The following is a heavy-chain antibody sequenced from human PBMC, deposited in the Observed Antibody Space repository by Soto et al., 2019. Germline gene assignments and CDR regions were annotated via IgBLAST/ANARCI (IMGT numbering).Heavy chain of an antibody. V-gene: IGHV1-18*01. D-gene: IGHD2-2*01. CDR1: GYTFTNFG. Sequence: QVQLVQSGAEVKKPGASVKVSCRASGYTFTNFGVTWVRRAPGQGREWMGWISAYTDNPNYSQKFQGRVTMTIDTSTSTAYMDLRSLPSDDTAVYYCARVIPGVEAWFDPWAQGPLVTVSS. CDR3: ARVIPGVEAWFDP. J-gene: IGHJ5*02. CDR2: ISAYTDNP.